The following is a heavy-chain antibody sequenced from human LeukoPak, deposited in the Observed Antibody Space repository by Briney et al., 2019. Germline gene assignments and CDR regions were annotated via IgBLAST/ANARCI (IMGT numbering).Heavy chain of an antibody. CDR3: ARDRVGAYTISTIDWFDP. CDR1: GYTFTSYG. J-gene: IGHJ5*02. CDR2: ISAYNGNT. Sequence: GASVKVSCKASGYTFTSYGISWVRQAPGQGLEWMGWISAYNGNTNYAQKLQGRVTMTTDTSTSTAYMELRSLRSDDTAVYYCARDRVGAYTISTIDWFDPWGQGTLVTVSS. V-gene: IGHV1-18*01. D-gene: IGHD1-26*01.